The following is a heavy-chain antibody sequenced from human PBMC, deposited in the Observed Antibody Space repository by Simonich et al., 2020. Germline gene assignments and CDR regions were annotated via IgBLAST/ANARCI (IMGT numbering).Heavy chain of an antibody. V-gene: IGHV1-8*03. CDR2: MNPNSGNT. D-gene: IGHD2-15*01. J-gene: IGHJ4*02. Sequence: QVQLVQSGAEVKKPGDSVKVSCKASGYTFTSYDINWVRQATGQGLEWMGWMNPNSGNTGYAQKFQGRVTITRNTSIITSYMGLSSLRSEDTAVYYWARGRGGMSRGYVDYWGQGTLVTVSS. CDR1: GYTFTSYD. CDR3: ARGRGGMSRGYVDY.